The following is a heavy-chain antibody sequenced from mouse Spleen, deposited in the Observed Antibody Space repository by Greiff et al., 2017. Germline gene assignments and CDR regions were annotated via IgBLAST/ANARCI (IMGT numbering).Heavy chain of an antibody. Sequence: QVQLQQPGAELVRPGSSVKLSCKASGYTFTSYWMDWVKQRPGQGLEWIGNIYPSASETHYNQKFKDKATLTVDKSSSTAYMQLSSLTSEDSAVYYCAREGFTTVDYVDYWGQGTTLTVSS. J-gene: IGHJ2*01. CDR2: IYPSASET. CDR3: AREGFTTVDYVDY. D-gene: IGHD1-1*01. CDR1: GYTFTSYW. V-gene: IGHV1-61*01.